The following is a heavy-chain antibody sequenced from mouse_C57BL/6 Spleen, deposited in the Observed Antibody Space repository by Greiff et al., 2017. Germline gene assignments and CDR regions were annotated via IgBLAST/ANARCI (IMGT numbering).Heavy chain of an antibody. CDR2: ISSGSSTI. J-gene: IGHJ2*01. D-gene: IGHD1-1*01. V-gene: IGHV5-17*01. Sequence: EVKLQESGGGLVKPGGSLKLSCAASGFTFSDYGMHWVRQAPEKGLEWVAYISSGSSTIYYADTVKGRFTISRDNAKNTLFLQMTSLRSEDTAMYYCAVTTVVALDYWGQGTTLTVSS. CDR1: GFTFSDYG. CDR3: AVTTVVALDY.